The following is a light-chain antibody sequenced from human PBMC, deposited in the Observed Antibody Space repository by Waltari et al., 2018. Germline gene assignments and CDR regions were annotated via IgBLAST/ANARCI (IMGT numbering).Light chain of an antibody. Sequence: QSVLTQPPSASGTPGQRVTISCSGSSSNIGSNYVNWYQQLPGTAPKLLIYSSTPRPSGVPDRFSGSKSGTSASLAISGLQSEDEADYYCTGWDDSLNGVVLGGGTKLTVL. J-gene: IGLJ2*01. CDR3: TGWDDSLNGVV. V-gene: IGLV1-44*01. CDR1: SSNIGSNY. CDR2: SST.